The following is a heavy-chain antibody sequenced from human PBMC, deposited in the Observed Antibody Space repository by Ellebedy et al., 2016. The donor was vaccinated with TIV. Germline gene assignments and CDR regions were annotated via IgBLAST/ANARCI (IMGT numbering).Heavy chain of an antibody. CDR1: GYTFTGYY. CDR3: AIVSAKGVQGSFGY. Sequence: ASVKVSXKASGYTFTGYYMHWVRQAPGQGLEWMGWINPKSGGTHYAQKFQDWVTMTRDTSINTVYMELTRLRSDDTAVYYCAIVSAKGVQGSFGYWGQGTLVTVSS. V-gene: IGHV1-2*04. D-gene: IGHD3-10*01. J-gene: IGHJ4*02. CDR2: INPKSGGT.